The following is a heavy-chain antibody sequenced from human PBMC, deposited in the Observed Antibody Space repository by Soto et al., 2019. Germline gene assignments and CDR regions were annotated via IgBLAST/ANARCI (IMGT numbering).Heavy chain of an antibody. Sequence: QVQLQESGPGLVKPSETLSLTCTVSGDSISNYYWSWIRQSPGKGLEWIAYIQYSGTTNYNPSLYSRVTISRDTSKSQCSLQRSSVTSADTAVYYCARHGGPGKRVYFEYWGRGTLVTVSS. J-gene: IGHJ4*02. CDR3: ARHGGPGKRVYFEY. CDR1: GDSISNYY. CDR2: IQYSGTT. D-gene: IGHD3-16*01. V-gene: IGHV4-59*08.